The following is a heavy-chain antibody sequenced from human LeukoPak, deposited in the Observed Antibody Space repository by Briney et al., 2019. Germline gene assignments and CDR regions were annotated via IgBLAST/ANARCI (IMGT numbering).Heavy chain of an antibody. V-gene: IGHV1-2*02. J-gene: IGHJ4*02. CDR1: GYTFTDYY. CDR2: INPNSGGT. D-gene: IGHD5-12*01. Sequence: ASVKVSCQASGYTFTDYYIHWVRQAPGQGLEWMGWINPNSGGTNYAQKFQGRVTMTRVTFINTAYMEMSRLRSDDTAIYYCASVYSGYDLAQLDYWGQGTLVTVSS. CDR3: ASVYSGYDLAQLDY.